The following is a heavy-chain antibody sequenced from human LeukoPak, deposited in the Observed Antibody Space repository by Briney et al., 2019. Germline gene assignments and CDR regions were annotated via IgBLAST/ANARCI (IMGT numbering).Heavy chain of an antibody. Sequence: GGSLRLSCAASGFNFRSFGMHWVRQAPGKGLEWVAVIGNHGNAKFYADPVKGRFTVSRDNSEDTLFLQMNSLRADDTAVYYCAKDRSPGIAVRPFDYWGQGTLVTVSS. D-gene: IGHD6-6*01. CDR3: AKDRSPGIAVRPFDY. CDR1: GFNFRSFG. V-gene: IGHV3-30*02. CDR2: IGNHGNAK. J-gene: IGHJ4*02.